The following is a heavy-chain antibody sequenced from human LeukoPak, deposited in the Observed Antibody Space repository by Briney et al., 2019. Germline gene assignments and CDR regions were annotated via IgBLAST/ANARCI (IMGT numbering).Heavy chain of an antibody. CDR3: ARDFGGDSYGMDV. CDR1: GGSISSYY. D-gene: IGHD2-21*01. CDR2: IYYSGTS. Sequence: SETLSLTCTVSGGSISSYYWSWIRQPPGKGLEWLGYIYYSGTSNYNPSLKSRVTMSVDTSKKQISLKLSSVTAADTAVYYCARDFGGDSYGMDVWGQGTMVTVSS. J-gene: IGHJ6*02. V-gene: IGHV4-59*01.